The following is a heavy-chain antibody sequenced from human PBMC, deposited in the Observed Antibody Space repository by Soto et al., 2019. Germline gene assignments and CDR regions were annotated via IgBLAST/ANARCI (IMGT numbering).Heavy chain of an antibody. Sequence: PGGSLTLSCAASGFNFNSYGMNWVSHAPGKGLEWVSSMSSPRSYISYTDSVKGRFTISRDNAKNSLYLQMNSLRAEDMAVYFCASFTGNKLQHDYVGQGALVTLSS. D-gene: IGHD2-15*01. J-gene: IGHJ4*02. CDR1: GFNFNSYG. V-gene: IGHV3-21*01. CDR3: ASFTGNKLQHDY. CDR2: MSSPRSYI.